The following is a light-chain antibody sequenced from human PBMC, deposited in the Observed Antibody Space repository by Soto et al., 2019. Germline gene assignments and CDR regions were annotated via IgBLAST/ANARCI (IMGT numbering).Light chain of an antibody. CDR1: SSDVGGYNY. Sequence: QSALTQPASVSGSPGQSITISCTGTSSDVGGYNYVSWYQQHPGKVPKLMIYEVSNRPSGVSNRFSGSKSGNTASLTISGLQAEDEADYYCRSYTSSSTDVFGTGTKLTV. V-gene: IGLV2-14*01. CDR3: RSYTSSSTDV. J-gene: IGLJ1*01. CDR2: EVS.